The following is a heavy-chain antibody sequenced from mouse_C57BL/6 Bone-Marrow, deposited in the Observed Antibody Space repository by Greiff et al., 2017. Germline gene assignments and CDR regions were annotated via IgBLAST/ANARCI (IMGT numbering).Heavy chain of an antibody. J-gene: IGHJ4*01. CDR2: IRNKANGYTT. CDR1: GFTFTDYY. CDR3: ARDTYCSSYDYAMDY. Sequence: EVQVVESGGGLVQPGGSLRLSCATSGFTFTDYYMSWVRQPPGKALEWLGFIRNKANGYTTEYSASVKGRFTISRDNSQSILYLQMNTLRAEDSATYYCARDTYCSSYDYAMDYWGQGTSVTVSS. V-gene: IGHV7-3*02. D-gene: IGHD1-1*01.